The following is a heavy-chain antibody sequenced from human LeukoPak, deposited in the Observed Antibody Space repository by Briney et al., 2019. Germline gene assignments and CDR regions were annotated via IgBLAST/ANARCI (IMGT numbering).Heavy chain of an antibody. Sequence: PSETLSLTCAVYGGSFSGYYWSWIRQPPGKGLEWIGEINHSGSTNYNPSLKSRVTISVDTSKNQFSLKLSSVTAADTAVCYCAREHGDYGVNNWFDPWGQGTLVTVSS. D-gene: IGHD4-17*01. CDR3: AREHGDYGVNNWFDP. CDR2: INHSGST. CDR1: GGSFSGYY. J-gene: IGHJ5*02. V-gene: IGHV4-34*01.